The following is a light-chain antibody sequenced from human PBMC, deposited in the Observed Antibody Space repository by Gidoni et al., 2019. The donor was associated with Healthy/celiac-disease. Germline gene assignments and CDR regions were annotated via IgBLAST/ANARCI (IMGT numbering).Light chain of an antibody. CDR3: CSSAGSSTYVV. Sequence: QSALTQPAAVSGSPGQSCTISCTGTSSDVGSYNLVPWYQQHPGKAPNLMIYEVSKRPSGVSTRFSGSKSGTTASLTLSGLQAEDEADYYCCSSAGSSTYVVIGGGTKLTVL. V-gene: IGLV2-23*02. CDR2: EVS. CDR1: SSDVGSYNL. J-gene: IGLJ2*01.